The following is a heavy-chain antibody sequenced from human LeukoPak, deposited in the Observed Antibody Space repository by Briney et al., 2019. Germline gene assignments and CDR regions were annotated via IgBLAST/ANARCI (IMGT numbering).Heavy chain of an antibody. D-gene: IGHD2-2*03. V-gene: IGHV4-39*01. CDR1: GGSISSGDYY. Sequence: SQTLSLTCTVSGGSISSGDYYWGWIRQPPGKGLEWIGSIYYSGSTYYNPSLKSRVTISVDTSKNQFSLKLSSVTAADTAVYYCARAPKDGYCSSTSCYGGYMDVWGKGTTVTVSS. CDR2: IYYSGST. CDR3: ARAPKDGYCSSTSCYGGYMDV. J-gene: IGHJ6*03.